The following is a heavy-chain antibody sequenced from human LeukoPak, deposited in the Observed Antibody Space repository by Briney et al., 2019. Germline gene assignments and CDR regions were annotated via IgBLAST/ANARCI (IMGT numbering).Heavy chain of an antibody. CDR2: IKQDGSEK. Sequence: GGSLRLSCAASGFTFGSYWMSWVRQAPGKGLEWVANIKQDGSEKNYVDSVKGRFTISRDNAKNSLYLQMNSLRAEDTAVYCCARRVYYGSGTSQYYFDYWGQGTLVTVSS. CDR3: ARRVYYGSGTSQYYFDY. CDR1: GFTFGSYW. J-gene: IGHJ4*02. D-gene: IGHD3-10*01. V-gene: IGHV3-7*03.